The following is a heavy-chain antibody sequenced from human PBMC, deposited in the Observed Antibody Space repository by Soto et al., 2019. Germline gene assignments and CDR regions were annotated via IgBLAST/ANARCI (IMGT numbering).Heavy chain of an antibody. V-gene: IGHV4-59*01. CDR2: IYYTEST. CDR1: GGSISPYY. CDR3: ATDPGSNWGLNDAFDI. J-gene: IGHJ3*02. Sequence: SETLSLTCTVSGGSISPYYGNWIREPPGKVLEWIGYIYYTESTNYSPSLKSRVTMSVDTSKNQFSLKLKSVTAADTAVYYRATDPGSNWGLNDAFDIWGQGTVVTVSS. D-gene: IGHD7-27*01.